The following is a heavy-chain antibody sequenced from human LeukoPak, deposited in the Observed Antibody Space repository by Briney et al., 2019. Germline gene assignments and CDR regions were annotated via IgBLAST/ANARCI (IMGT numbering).Heavy chain of an antibody. Sequence: SVKVSCKASGGTFSSYAISWVRQAPGQGLGWMGRIIPIFGTANYAQKFQGRVTITTDESTSTAYMELSSLRSEDTAVYCCARDYGDPDDYWGQGTLVTVSS. CDR2: IIPIFGTA. V-gene: IGHV1-69*05. J-gene: IGHJ4*02. CDR1: GGTFSSYA. CDR3: ARDYGDPDDY. D-gene: IGHD4-17*01.